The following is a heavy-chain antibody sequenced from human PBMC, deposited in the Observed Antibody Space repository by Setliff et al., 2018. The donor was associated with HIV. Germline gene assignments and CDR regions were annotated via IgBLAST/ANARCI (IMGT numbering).Heavy chain of an antibody. CDR2: IYYSGST. J-gene: IGHJ5*02. V-gene: IGHV4-59*11. CDR1: GGSISSHY. D-gene: IGHD3-22*01. Sequence: PSETLSLTCTVSGGSISSHYWSWIRQPPGKGLEWIGYIYYSGSTNYNPSLKSRVTISVDTSKDQFSLKLSSVTAADTAVYYCAREGGYYDSSGYPVGWFDPWGQGTLVTVSS. CDR3: AREGGYYDSSGYPVGWFDP.